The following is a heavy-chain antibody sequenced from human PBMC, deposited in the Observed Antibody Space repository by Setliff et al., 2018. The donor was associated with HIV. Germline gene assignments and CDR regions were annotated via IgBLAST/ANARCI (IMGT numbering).Heavy chain of an antibody. J-gene: IGHJ4*02. CDR1: GLTFGDYA. D-gene: IGHD3-10*01. V-gene: IGHV3-49*03. Sequence: GGSLRLSCLTSGLTFGDYALSWFRQAPGKGLEWVAFIRSKVYGGTTEYAASVKGSFAILTDDSTRIAYLQMNSLKTEDTGVYYCSRSLGSYFDSAGYLRYFDYWGQGTQVTVSS. CDR3: SRSLGSYFDSAGYLRYFDY. CDR2: IRSKVYGGTT.